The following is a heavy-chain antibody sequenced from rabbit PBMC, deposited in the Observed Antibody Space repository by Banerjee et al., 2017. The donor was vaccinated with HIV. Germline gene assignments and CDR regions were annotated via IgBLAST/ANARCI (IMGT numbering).Heavy chain of an antibody. CDR2: NYVGSDSSGTT. V-gene: IGHV1S45*01. J-gene: IGHJ6*01. Sequence: QEQLEESGGDLVKPEGSLTLTCTASGFDFSSNAMCWVRQAPGKRPEWIACNYVGSDSSGTTYYASWAKGRFTISRTSSTTVTLQMTSLTAADTATYFCARHGSSSVWGGDLWGPGTLVTVS. D-gene: IGHD4-1*01. CDR3: ARHGSSSVWGGDL. CDR1: GFDFSSNA.